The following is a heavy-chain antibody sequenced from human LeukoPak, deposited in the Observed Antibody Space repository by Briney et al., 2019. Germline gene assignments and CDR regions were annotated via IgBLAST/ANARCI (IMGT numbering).Heavy chain of an antibody. V-gene: IGHV3-30*04. J-gene: IGHJ1*01. D-gene: IGHD6-19*01. CDR3: DTDLAVCVNATPDDFQH. CDR2: ISHDGRNH. Sequence: PGGSLRLSCAASRFTFSGYAMHWVRQAPGKGLEWVAVISHDGRNHLYGDAVRGRFTISRDNSKSTLSLEMKSLRPEDTAIYYCDTDLAVCVNATPDDFQHWGQGTLVTVSS. CDR1: RFTFSGYA.